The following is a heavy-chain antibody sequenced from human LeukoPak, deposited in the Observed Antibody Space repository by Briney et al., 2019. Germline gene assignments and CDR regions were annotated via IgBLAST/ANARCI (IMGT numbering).Heavy chain of an antibody. Sequence: GGSLRLSCAASGFTFSTYAMNWVRQTPGKGLEWLSYFSSSGNIISYADSVKGRFTVSRDNAKNSLYLHMNSLRAEDTAVYYCARSRSGSYFDSWGHGTLVTVSS. D-gene: IGHD1-26*01. CDR1: GFTFSTYA. J-gene: IGHJ4*01. V-gene: IGHV3-48*01. CDR3: ARSRSGSYFDS. CDR2: FSSSGNII.